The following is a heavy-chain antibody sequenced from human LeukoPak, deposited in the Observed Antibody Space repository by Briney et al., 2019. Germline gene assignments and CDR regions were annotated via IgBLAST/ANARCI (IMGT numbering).Heavy chain of an antibody. CDR2: IYHSGST. D-gene: IGHD6-13*01. Sequence: PSETLSLTCTVSGGSISSGGYSWSWIRQPPGKGLEWIGYIYHSGSTYYNPSLKSRVTISVDRSKNQFSLKLSSVTAADTAVYYCARSRIAADYYYYGMDVRGQGTTVTVSS. J-gene: IGHJ6*02. CDR3: ARSRIAADYYYYGMDV. CDR1: GGSISSGGYS. V-gene: IGHV4-30-2*01.